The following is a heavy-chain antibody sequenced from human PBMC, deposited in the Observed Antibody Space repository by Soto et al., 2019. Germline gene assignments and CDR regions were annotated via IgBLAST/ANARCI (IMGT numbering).Heavy chain of an antibody. CDR3: ARDRDYSNSHFEY. Sequence: SETLSLTCTVSGGSISSYYWSWIRQPPGKGLEWIGYFYYSGSTNYNPSLKSRVTISVDTSKNQFSLKLSSVTAADTAVYYCARDRDYSNSHFEYWGQGSLVTVSS. V-gene: IGHV4-59*12. CDR1: GGSISSYY. D-gene: IGHD4-4*01. J-gene: IGHJ4*02. CDR2: FYYSGST.